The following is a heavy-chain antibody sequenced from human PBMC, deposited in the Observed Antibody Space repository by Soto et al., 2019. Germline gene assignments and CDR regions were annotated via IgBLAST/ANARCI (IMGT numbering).Heavy chain of an antibody. CDR3: AKERTGYNYGPFDY. CDR2: ISGSGGST. CDR1: GFTFSTCD. D-gene: IGHD5-18*01. Sequence: VGSLRLSCAASGFTFSTCDISWVGQAPGKGLEWVSTISGSGGSTYYADSVKGRFTISRDNSKNTLYLQMNSLRAEDTDVYYCAKERTGYNYGPFDYWGQGTLVTVSS. V-gene: IGHV3-23*01. J-gene: IGHJ4*02.